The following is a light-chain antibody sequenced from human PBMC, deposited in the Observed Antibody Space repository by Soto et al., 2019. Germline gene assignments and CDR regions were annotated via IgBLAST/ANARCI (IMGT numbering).Light chain of an antibody. J-gene: IGKJ1*01. CDR1: QSVSNNY. CDR3: QQYGSPGK. CDR2: GAS. Sequence: IVLSQSPVALALCPGERATLSCRSSQSVSNNYLAWYQQKPGQAPRLLIYGASNRATGIPDRFSGSGSGTDFNLTISRLEPEDFAVYYRQQYGSPGKFGQGPXVDIK. V-gene: IGKV3-20*01.